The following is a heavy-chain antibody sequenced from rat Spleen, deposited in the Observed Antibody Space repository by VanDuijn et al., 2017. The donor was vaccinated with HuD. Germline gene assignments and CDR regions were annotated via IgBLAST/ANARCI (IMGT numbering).Heavy chain of an antibody. D-gene: IGHD1-10*01. CDR3: ARQYNNFGYFDY. Sequence: EVQLVEFGGGLVQPGRSLKLSCAASGFTFSDHYMAWVRQAPKKGLEWVASIINTGGSTYYRDSVKGRFTGSRDNAKSTLYLQMDSLRSEDTATYYCARQYNNFGYFDYWGQGVMVTVSS. J-gene: IGHJ2*01. CDR1: GFTFSDHY. CDR2: IINTGGST. V-gene: IGHV5-25*01.